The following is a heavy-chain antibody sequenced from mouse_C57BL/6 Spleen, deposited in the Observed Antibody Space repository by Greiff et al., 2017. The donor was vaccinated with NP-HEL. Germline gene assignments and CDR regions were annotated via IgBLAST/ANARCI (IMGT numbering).Heavy chain of an antibody. CDR3: EREGGDY. CDR2: ISNGGGST. CDR1: GFTFSDYY. V-gene: IGHV5-12*01. Sequence: EVKLMESGGGLVQPGGSLKLSCAASGFTFSDYYMYWVRQTPEKRLEWVAYISNGGGSTYYPDTVKGRFTISRDNAKNTLYLQMSRLKSEDTAMYDCEREGGDYWGQGTSVTVSS. J-gene: IGHJ4*01.